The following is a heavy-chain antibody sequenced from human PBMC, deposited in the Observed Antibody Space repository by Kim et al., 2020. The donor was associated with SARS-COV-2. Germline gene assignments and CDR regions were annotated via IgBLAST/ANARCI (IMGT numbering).Heavy chain of an antibody. J-gene: IGHJ4*02. Sequence: SETLSLTCAVYGGSFSGHFWTWIRQPPGKGLEWIGEINHRGNTNYKPSLKSRVAMSVNTSKNQFSLKMASMVATDTAMYYCVRGLNSGGEFLGFDYWGQGTLVTVSS. D-gene: IGHD3-3*01. CDR3: VRGLNSGGEFLGFDY. CDR2: INHRGNT. CDR1: GGSFSGHF. V-gene: IGHV4-34*01.